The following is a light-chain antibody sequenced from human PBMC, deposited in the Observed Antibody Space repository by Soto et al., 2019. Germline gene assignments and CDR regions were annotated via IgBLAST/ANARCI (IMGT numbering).Light chain of an antibody. CDR3: QHSYSSPYT. CDR1: QSISSY. CDR2: AAS. J-gene: IGKJ2*01. V-gene: IGKV1-39*01. Sequence: DIQMTQSPSSLSASVGDRVTITCRASQSISSYLNWYQQKPGTAPKLLIYAASSLQSGVPSRFSGSGSGTDFTLTISSLQPEDFATYHCQHSYSSPYTFGQGTKLEIK.